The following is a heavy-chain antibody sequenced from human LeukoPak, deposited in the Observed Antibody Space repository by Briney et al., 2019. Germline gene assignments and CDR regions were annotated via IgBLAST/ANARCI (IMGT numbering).Heavy chain of an antibody. D-gene: IGHD5-18*01. CDR2: IYYSGST. Sequence: SETLSLTCTVSGGSISSYYWSWIRQPPGKGLEWIGYIYYSGSTNYNPSLKSRVTISVDTSKNQFSLKLSSVTAADTAVYYCASVGYSYGYGYYYYYMDVWGKGTTVTVSS. J-gene: IGHJ6*03. V-gene: IGHV4-59*01. CDR1: GGSISSYY. CDR3: ASVGYSYGYGYYYYYMDV.